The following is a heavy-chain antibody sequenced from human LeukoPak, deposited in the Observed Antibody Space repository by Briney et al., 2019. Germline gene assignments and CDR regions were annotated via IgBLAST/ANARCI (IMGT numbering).Heavy chain of an antibody. D-gene: IGHD5-18*01. J-gene: IGHJ6*02. V-gene: IGHV4-59*01. CDR1: GGSISSYY. CDR3: ARVGGYSVPSSMDV. Sequence: SETLSLTCTVSGGSISSYYWSWIRQPPGKGLEWIGYIYYSGSTNYNPSLKSRVTISVDTSKNQFSLKLSSVTAADTAVYYCARVGGYSVPSSMDVWGQGTTVTVSS. CDR2: IYYSGST.